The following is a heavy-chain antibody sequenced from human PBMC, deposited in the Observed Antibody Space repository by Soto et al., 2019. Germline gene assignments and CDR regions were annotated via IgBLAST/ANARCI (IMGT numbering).Heavy chain of an antibody. D-gene: IGHD3-3*01. CDR1: GGSLSGYY. Sequence: QVQLQQWGAGLLKPSETLSLTCAVYGGSLSGYYWSWIRQPPGKGLEWIGEINHSGSTNYNPSLKSRVTISVDTSKNQFSLKLSSVTAADTAVYYCARDYWSGSLYGMDVWGQGTTVTVSS. CDR2: INHSGST. CDR3: ARDYWSGSLYGMDV. V-gene: IGHV4-34*01. J-gene: IGHJ6*02.